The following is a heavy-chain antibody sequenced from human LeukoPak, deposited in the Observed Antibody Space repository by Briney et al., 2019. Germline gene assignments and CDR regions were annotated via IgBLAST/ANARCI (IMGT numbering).Heavy chain of an antibody. CDR1: GGSISSGGYY. D-gene: IGHD2-15*01. CDR3: ARDSDYCSGGSCYWFDP. J-gene: IGHJ5*02. V-gene: IGHV4-31*03. Sequence: SQTLSLTCTVSGGSISSGGYYWSWIRQHPGKGLEWIGYIYYSGSTYYNPSLKSRVTISVDTSKNQFSLKLSSGTAADTAVYYCARDSDYCSGGSCYWFDPWGQGTLVTVSS. CDR2: IYYSGST.